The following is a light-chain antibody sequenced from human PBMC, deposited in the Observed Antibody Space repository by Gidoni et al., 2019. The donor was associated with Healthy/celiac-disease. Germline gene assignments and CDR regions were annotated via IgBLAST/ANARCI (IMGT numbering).Light chain of an antibody. V-gene: IGKV1-39*01. CDR2: AAS. CDR1: QSSSSY. Sequence: DIQMTQSPSALSASVGDRVTITSRASQSSSSYLNWYQQKPGKATKLLIYAASSLQSGVPSRFSGRGSGTDVTLTISSLQPEDFATYYCQQSYSTPYTFGQGTKLEIK. J-gene: IGKJ2*01. CDR3: QQSYSTPYT.